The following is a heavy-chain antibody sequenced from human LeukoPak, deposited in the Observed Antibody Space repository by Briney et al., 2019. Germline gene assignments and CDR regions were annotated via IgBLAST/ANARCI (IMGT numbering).Heavy chain of an antibody. CDR2: ISSGGSTM. Sequence: PGGSLRLSCAASGFTFNSYEMNWVRQAPGKGLEWVSFISSGGSTMYYADSVKGRFTISRDNAKNSLYLQMNSLRAEDTAVYYCARGHYGMDVWGQGTTVTVSS. CDR3: ARGHYGMDV. J-gene: IGHJ6*02. V-gene: IGHV3-48*03. CDR1: GFTFNSYE.